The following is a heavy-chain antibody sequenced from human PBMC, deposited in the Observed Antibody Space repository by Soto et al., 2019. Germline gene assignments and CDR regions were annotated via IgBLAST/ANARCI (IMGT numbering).Heavy chain of an antibody. V-gene: IGHV1-69*01. CDR1: GGTFSSYA. D-gene: IGHD5-18*01. J-gene: IGHJ4*02. CDR3: ARARGYSYGPDY. CDR2: IIPICGTA. Sequence: QVQLVQSGAEVKKPGSSVKVSCKASGGTFSSYAISWVRKAPGQGLEWMRGIIPICGTANYAQKFQGRVTITADEYTSTAYMELSSLRSEDTALYYCARARGYSYGPDYWGQGTLVTVSS.